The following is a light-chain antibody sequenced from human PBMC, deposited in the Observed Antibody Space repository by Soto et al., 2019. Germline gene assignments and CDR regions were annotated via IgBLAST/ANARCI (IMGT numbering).Light chain of an antibody. V-gene: IGLV2-14*01. CDR3: ISYTTSSTSYV. CDR2: EVS. CDR1: SSDVGLYNY. J-gene: IGLJ1*01. Sequence: QSALTQPAPVSGSPGQSITISCTGTSSDVGLYNYVSWYQQYPGKAPKLMIFEVSNRPSGVSNRFSGSKSGNTASLTISGLQAEDEADYYCISYTTSSTSYVFGTGTKVTVL.